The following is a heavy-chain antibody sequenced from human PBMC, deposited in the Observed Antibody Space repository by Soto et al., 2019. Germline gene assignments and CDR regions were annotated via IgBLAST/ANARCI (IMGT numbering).Heavy chain of an antibody. V-gene: IGHV3-23*01. CDR1: GFTFSTYA. CDR3: AKELLRLGESLERYFDY. Sequence: LRLSCAASGFTFSTYAMSWVRQAPGKRLALFSAISGSGTSRYYADSAKGRFTISRDNSKNTLFLQFNSLRAEDTAVYYCAKELLRLGESLERYFDYWGQGSPVAVSS. D-gene: IGHD3-10*01. J-gene: IGHJ4*02. CDR2: ISGSGTSR.